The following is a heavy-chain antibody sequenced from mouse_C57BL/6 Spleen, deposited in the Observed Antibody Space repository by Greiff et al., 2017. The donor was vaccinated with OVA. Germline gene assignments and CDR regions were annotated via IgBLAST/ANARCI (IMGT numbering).Heavy chain of an antibody. CDR2: IDPSESET. Sequence: QVQLQQPGAELVRPGSSVKLSCKASGYTFTSYWMHWVKQRPIQGLEWIGNIDPSESETHYNQKFKDKATLTVDKSSSTAYMQLSSLTSEDSAVYYCARLDGYYRYFDVWGTGTTVTVSS. CDR1: GYTFTSYW. J-gene: IGHJ1*03. V-gene: IGHV1-52*01. CDR3: ARLDGYYRYFDV. D-gene: IGHD2-3*01.